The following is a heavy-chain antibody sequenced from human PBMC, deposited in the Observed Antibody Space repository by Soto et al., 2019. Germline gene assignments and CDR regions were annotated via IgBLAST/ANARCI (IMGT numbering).Heavy chain of an antibody. CDR1: GYIFVNYG. CDR2: ISPYTGNT. Sequence: QVQLVQSGDEVKKPGASVKVSCKASGYIFVNYGIAWVRQAPGQGLEWMGWISPYTGNTHSATKVQGRLTMTTDTSTSTAYMDLGSLTSDDTAVYYCVMVDNYVTPTPQDVWGPGTTVTVSS. D-gene: IGHD3-16*01. J-gene: IGHJ6*02. V-gene: IGHV1-18*01. CDR3: VMVDNYVTPTPQDV.